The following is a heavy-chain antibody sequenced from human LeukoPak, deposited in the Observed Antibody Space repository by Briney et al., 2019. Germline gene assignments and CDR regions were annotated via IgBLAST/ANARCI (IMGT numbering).Heavy chain of an antibody. J-gene: IGHJ4*02. V-gene: IGHV4-59*08. CDR1: GGSNSSYY. D-gene: IGHD6-13*01. CDR3: ARGIAAAGDY. CDR2: IYYSGST. Sequence: KPSETLSLTCTVSGGSNSSYYWSWIRQPPGKGLEWIGYIYYSGSTNYNPSLKSRVTISVDTSKNQFSLKLSSVTAADTAVYYCARGIAAAGDYWGQGTLVTVSS.